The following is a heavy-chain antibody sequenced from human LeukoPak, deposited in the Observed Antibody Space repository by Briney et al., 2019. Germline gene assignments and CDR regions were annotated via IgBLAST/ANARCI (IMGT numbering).Heavy chain of an antibody. V-gene: IGHV3-13*04. J-gene: IGHJ3*02. CDR3: GRYGSDAFDI. D-gene: IGHD3-16*01. CDR1: GFIFSNYD. Sequence: AGGSLRLSCAASGFIFSNYDMHWVRQPTGKGLEWVSGVGTAGDTYYAGSVKGRFTISRENAKNSLHLQMNSLRAGDTAVYYCGRYGSDAFDIWGRGTMATVSS. CDR2: VGTAGDT.